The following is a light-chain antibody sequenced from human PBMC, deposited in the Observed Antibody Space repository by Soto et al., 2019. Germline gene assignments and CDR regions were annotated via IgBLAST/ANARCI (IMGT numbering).Light chain of an antibody. CDR1: SSNIGAGYD. V-gene: IGLV1-40*01. Sequence: QSVLTQPPSVSGAPGQRVTISCTGSSSNIGAGYDVHWYQQLPGTAPKLLIYGNSNRPSGVPDRFSGSKSGTSASLAITGRQAEDEADYDCQSYDISLSVWVSGGGAKRTVL. J-gene: IGLJ2*01. CDR2: GNS. CDR3: QSYDISLSVWV.